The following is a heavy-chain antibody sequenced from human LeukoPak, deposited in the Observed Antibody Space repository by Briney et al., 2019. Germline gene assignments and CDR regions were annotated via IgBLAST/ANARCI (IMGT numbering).Heavy chain of an antibody. V-gene: IGHV1-2*06. CDR1: GYTFTGYY. CDR2: INPNSGGT. Sequence: ASVKVSCKTSGYTFTGYYMHWVRQAPGQGLEWMGRINPNSGGTNYAQKFQGRVTMTRDTSISTAYMELSRLRSDDSAVYYCARDFTPDSRYFQHWGQGTLVTVSS. CDR3: ARDFTPDSRYFQH. D-gene: IGHD2-15*01. J-gene: IGHJ1*01.